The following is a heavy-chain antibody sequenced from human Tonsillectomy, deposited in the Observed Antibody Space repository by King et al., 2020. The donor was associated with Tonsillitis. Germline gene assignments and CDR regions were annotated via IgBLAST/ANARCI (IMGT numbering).Heavy chain of an antibody. Sequence: QLQESGPGLVKPSETLSLTCTVSGGSMSSYYWSWIRQPPGKGLEWMGYIYYSGSTNYNPSLKSRVTISIDTSKTQFPLKGNSVTAADTAVYYCARGGRGVLVKAVDYWGQGTLITVSS. CDR2: IYYSGST. CDR3: ARGGRGVLVKAVDY. V-gene: IGHV4-59*01. CDR1: GGSMSSYY. D-gene: IGHD2-8*02. J-gene: IGHJ4*02.